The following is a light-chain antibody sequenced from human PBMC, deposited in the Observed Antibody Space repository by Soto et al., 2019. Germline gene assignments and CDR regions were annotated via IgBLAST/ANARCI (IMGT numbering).Light chain of an antibody. J-gene: IGLJ1*01. CDR3: SSFASTHTYG. V-gene: IGLV2-14*01. CDR1: SSDVAFYNH. CDR2: EVN. Sequence: QSVLTQPASVSGSPGQSIHISCTGTSSDVAFYNHVSWYQQHPGKAPKLLIYEVNNRPSGVSHRFSGSKSGNTASLTISGLQAEDEADYYCSSFASTHTYGFGTGTKVTVL.